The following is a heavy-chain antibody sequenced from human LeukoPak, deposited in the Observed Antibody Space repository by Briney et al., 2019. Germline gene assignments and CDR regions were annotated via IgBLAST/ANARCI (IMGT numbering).Heavy chain of an antibody. D-gene: IGHD2/OR15-2a*01. CDR1: GFTFSSYE. V-gene: IGHV3-48*03. CDR3: AREGSIKDAFDI. Sequence: PGGSLRLSCAASGFTFSSYEMNWVRQAPGKGLEWVSYISSSGSTIYYADSLKGRFTISRDNAKNSLYLQMNSLRAEDTAVYYCAREGSIKDAFDIWGQGTMVTISS. J-gene: IGHJ3*02. CDR2: ISSSGSTI.